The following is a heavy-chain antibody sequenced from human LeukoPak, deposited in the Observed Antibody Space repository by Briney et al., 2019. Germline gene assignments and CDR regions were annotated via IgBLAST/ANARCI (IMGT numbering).Heavy chain of an antibody. CDR2: IYYSGST. CDR1: GGSISSYY. CDR3: ARVSVDYYMDV. Sequence: SETLSLTCTVSGGSISSYYWSWIRQPPGKGLEWIGYIYYSGSTNYNPSLKGRVTISVDTSKNQFSLKLSSVTAADTAVYYCARVSVDYYMDVWGKGTTVTVSS. J-gene: IGHJ6*03. V-gene: IGHV4-59*01.